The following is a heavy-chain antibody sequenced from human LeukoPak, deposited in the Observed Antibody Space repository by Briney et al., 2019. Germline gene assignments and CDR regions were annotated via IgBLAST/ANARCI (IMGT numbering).Heavy chain of an antibody. V-gene: IGHV4-39*01. Sequence: SETLSLTCTVSGGSISSSSYYWGWIRQPPGKGLEYIGSIYYTESTYYNPSLKSRVTISVDTSKNQFSLNLTSATSADTAVYYGARRLWFGEYYFDYWGQGTLVTVSS. CDR2: IYYTEST. J-gene: IGHJ4*02. CDR1: GGSISSSSYY. D-gene: IGHD3-10*01. CDR3: ARRLWFGEYYFDY.